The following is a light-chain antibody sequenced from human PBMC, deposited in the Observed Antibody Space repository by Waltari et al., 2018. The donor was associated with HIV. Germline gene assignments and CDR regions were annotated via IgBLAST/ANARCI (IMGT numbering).Light chain of an antibody. CDR2: DAS. J-gene: IGKJ4*01. Sequence: ELVLTQPPGPLSLSPGDRATLSCRASQHVGSRRLAWYQPKPGQGASRLIYDASTRATGIPDRFSGSGSGTDFTLTINRLEPEDFAVYFCQQYGDTPLTFGGGTKVEIK. CDR3: QQYGDTPLT. CDR1: QHVGSRR. V-gene: IGKV3-20*01.